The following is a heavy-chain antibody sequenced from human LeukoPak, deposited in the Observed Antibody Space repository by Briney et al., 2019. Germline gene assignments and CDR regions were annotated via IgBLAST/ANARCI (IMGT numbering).Heavy chain of an antibody. V-gene: IGHV3-33*06. CDR2: IWYDGSNK. J-gene: IGHJ4*02. CDR1: GFTFSSYG. CDR3: AKGTKPVMTIPDY. Sequence: PGGSLRLSCAASGFTFSSYGMHWVRQAPGKGLEWVAVIWYDGSNKYYADSVKGRFTISRDNSKNTLYLQMNSLRAEDTAMYYCAKGTKPVMTIPDYWDQGILVTVSS. D-gene: IGHD1/OR15-1a*01.